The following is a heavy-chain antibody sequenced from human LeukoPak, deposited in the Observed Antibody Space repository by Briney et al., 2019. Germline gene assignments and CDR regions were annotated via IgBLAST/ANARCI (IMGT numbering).Heavy chain of an antibody. CDR2: ISSSSSTI. V-gene: IGHV3-48*04. D-gene: IGHD5-12*01. CDR1: GFTFSSYS. CDR3: ARHPKSGYTGYESDY. J-gene: IGHJ4*02. Sequence: GGSLRLSCAASGFTFSSYSMNWVRQAPGKGLEWVSYISSSSSTIYYADSVKGRFTISRDNAKNSLYLQMNSLRAEDTVVYYCARHPKSGYTGYESDYWGQGTLVTVSS.